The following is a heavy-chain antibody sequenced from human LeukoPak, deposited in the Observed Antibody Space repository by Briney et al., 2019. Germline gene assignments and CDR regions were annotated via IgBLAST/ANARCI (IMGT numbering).Heavy chain of an antibody. CDR1: GFTFSSYA. D-gene: IGHD2-2*01. CDR3: AGHEYPYYMDV. V-gene: IGHV3-21*01. Sequence: GRSLRLSCAASGFTFSSYAMHWVRQAPGKGLEWVSSISSSSSYIYYADSVKGRFTISRDNAKNSLYLQMNSLRAEDTAVYYCAGHEYPYYMDVWGKGTTVTVSS. CDR2: ISSSSSYI. J-gene: IGHJ6*03.